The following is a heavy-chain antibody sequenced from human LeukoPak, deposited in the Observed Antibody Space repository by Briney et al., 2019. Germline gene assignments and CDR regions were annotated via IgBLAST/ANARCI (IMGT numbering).Heavy chain of an antibody. D-gene: IGHD7-27*01. Sequence: GGSLRLSCAASGFTFSDYYMSWIRQAPGKGLEWVSHISSSSSNIFYADSVKGRFTISRDNAQNSLYLHMNSLRADDTAVYYCAREKSNWGYDYWGQGTLVTVSS. CDR1: GFTFSDYY. CDR2: ISSSSSNI. V-gene: IGHV3-11*04. CDR3: AREKSNWGYDY. J-gene: IGHJ4*02.